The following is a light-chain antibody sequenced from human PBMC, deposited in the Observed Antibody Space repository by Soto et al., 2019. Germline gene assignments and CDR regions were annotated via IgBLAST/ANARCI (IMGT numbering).Light chain of an antibody. CDR2: GAS. V-gene: IGKV3D-15*01. CDR1: QSVDSN. CDR3: QHYAHWLLN. J-gene: IGKJ4*01. Sequence: EVGMAESRATLSRSAGERAGLSCRASQSVDSNLAWYQQKPGQAPRLLIFGASTRATGIPASFSGSASGTDFPLTISSPQSQDFRVHSCQHYAHWLLNFRGGTQVDIK.